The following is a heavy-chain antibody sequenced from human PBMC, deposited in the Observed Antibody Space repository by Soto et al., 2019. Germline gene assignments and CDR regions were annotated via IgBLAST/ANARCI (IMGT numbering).Heavy chain of an antibody. Sequence: GESLKISCKGSGYIFNNNWIGWVRQMPGKGLEWMGIIHPGDSDSRYSPSFQGQVTMSVDRSINTAYLQWSSLKASDTAMYYCERRDSNGLPDYWGQGTLVTVSS. D-gene: IGHD3-22*01. CDR1: GYIFNNNW. J-gene: IGHJ4*02. CDR2: IHPGDSDS. V-gene: IGHV5-51*01. CDR3: ERRDSNGLPDY.